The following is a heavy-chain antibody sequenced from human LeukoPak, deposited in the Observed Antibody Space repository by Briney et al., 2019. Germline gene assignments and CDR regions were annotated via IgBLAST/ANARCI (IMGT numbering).Heavy chain of an antibody. V-gene: IGHV3-11*04. CDR2: ISDGGSTI. D-gene: IGHD5-12*01. CDR3: ARLPKLWLHPYFDD. Sequence: GGSLRLSCAASGFTFSGHYMSWIRQAPGKGLEWISYISDGGSTIFYADSVKGRFTISRDNAKTSLYLQMNSLRAEDTAVYYCARLPKLWLHPYFDDWGQGTLVTVSS. J-gene: IGHJ4*02. CDR1: GFTFSGHY.